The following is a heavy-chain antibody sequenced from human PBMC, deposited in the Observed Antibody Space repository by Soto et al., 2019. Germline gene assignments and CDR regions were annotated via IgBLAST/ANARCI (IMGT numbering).Heavy chain of an antibody. Sequence: VGSLRLSCAASGFTFSSYGMHWVRQAPGKGLEWVAVISYDGSNKYYADSVKGRFTISRDNSKNTLYLQMNSLRAEDTAVYYCAKGPYGSAYYYGMDVWGQGTTVTV. CDR3: AKGPYGSAYYYGMDV. V-gene: IGHV3-30*18. CDR1: GFTFSSYG. D-gene: IGHD3-10*01. J-gene: IGHJ6*02. CDR2: ISYDGSNK.